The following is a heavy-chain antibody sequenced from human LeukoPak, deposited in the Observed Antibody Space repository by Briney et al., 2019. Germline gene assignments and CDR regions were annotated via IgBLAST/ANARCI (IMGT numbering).Heavy chain of an antibody. CDR2: INHSGST. CDR3: ARAKLRLRFSPPWFDY. CDR1: GGSISSYY. J-gene: IGHJ4*02. D-gene: IGHD3-3*01. V-gene: IGHV4-34*01. Sequence: SETLSLTCTVSGGSISSYYWSWIRQPPGKGLEWIGEINHSGSTNYNPSLKSRVTISVDTSKNQFSLKLSSVTAADTAVYYCARAKLRLRFSPPWFDYWGQGTLVTVSS.